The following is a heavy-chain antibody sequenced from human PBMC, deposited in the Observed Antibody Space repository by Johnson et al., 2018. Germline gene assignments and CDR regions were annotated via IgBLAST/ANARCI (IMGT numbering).Heavy chain of an antibody. Sequence: VQLVESGGGVVQPGRSLRLSCAASGFSVSNHAMHWVRQAPGRRLEWVAVDGSSKFYADSVKGRFAISRELSKNTVSLEMNSLRGEDMAVYYCARDPGYYERWYFDLWGHGTLVTVSS. J-gene: IGHJ2*01. CDR3: ARDPGYYERWYFDL. CDR1: GFSVSNHA. D-gene: IGHD3-22*01. V-gene: IGHV3-30*03. CDR2: DGSSK.